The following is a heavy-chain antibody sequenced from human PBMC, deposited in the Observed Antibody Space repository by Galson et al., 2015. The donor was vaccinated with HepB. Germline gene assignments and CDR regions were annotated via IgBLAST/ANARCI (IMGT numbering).Heavy chain of an antibody. CDR3: ARDPVSYYCSGGSCLPDY. D-gene: IGHD2-15*01. V-gene: IGHV1-46*01. CDR1: GYTFTSYY. CDR2: INPSGGST. Sequence: SVKVSCKASGYTFTSYYMHWVRQAPGQGLEWMGIINPSGGSTSYAQKFQGRVTMTRDTSTSTVYMELSSLRSEDTAVYYCARDPVSYYCSGGSCLPDYWGQGTLVTVSS. J-gene: IGHJ4*02.